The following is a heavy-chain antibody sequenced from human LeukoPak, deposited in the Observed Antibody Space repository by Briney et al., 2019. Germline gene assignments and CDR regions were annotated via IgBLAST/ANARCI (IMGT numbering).Heavy chain of an antibody. V-gene: IGHV4-34*01. J-gene: IGHJ4*02. D-gene: IGHD3-10*01. CDR3: ARGRYYGSGSYFPFDY. Sequence: PSETLSLTCAVHGGSFSGYYWSWIRQPPGKGLEWIGEINHSGSTNYNPSLKSRVTISVDTSKNQFSLKLSSVTAADTAVYYCARGRYYGSGSYFPFDYWGQGTLVTVSS. CDR1: GGSFSGYY. CDR2: INHSGST.